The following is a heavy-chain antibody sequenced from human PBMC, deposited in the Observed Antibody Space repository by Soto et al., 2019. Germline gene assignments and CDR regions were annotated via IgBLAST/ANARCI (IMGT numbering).Heavy chain of an antibody. CDR3: ARDGGWLYPDY. CDR2: INSDGSGT. CDR1: GFTFSTYW. D-gene: IGHD3-16*02. V-gene: IGHV3-74*01. Sequence: EVQLVESGGGLVQPGGSLRLSCVASGFTFSTYWMHWVRQAPGTGLVWVSRINSDGSGTSYADSVKGPFTISRDNAKNTLYLQMNSLRAEDTAVYYCARDGGWLYPDYWGQGTLVTVSS. J-gene: IGHJ4*02.